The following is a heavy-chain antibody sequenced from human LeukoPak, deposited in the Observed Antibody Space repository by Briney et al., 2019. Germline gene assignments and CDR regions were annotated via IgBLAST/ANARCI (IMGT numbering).Heavy chain of an antibody. J-gene: IGHJ4*02. V-gene: IGHV3-23*01. Sequence: PGGSLRLSCAASGFTFSSDAMSWVRQAPGKGLEWVSAISGSGGSTYYADSVKGRFTISRDNSKNTLYLQMNSLRAEDTAVYYCAKDRQQQLVFYPVVPEFDYWGQGTLVTVSS. D-gene: IGHD6-13*01. CDR1: GFTFSSDA. CDR3: AKDRQQQLVFYPVVPEFDY. CDR2: ISGSGGST.